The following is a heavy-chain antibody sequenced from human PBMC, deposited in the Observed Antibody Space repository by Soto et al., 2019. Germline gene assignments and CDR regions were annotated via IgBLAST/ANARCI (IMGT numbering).Heavy chain of an antibody. CDR1: GGSISSGVYY. CDR2: IYYSGST. J-gene: IGHJ1*01. CDR3: ASYAYPITYFQH. D-gene: IGHD3-16*01. V-gene: IGHV4-31*03. Sequence: SETLSLTCPVSGGSISSGVYYWSWIRQHPGKGLEWIGYIYYSGSTYYNPSLKSRVTISVDTSKNQFSLKLSSVTAADTAVYYCASYAYPITYFQHWGQGTLVTVSS.